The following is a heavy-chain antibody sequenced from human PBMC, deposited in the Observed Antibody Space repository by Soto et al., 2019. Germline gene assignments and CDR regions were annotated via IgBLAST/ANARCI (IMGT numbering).Heavy chain of an antibody. J-gene: IGHJ4*02. V-gene: IGHV4-34*01. CDR3: ARSGHLFDY. CDR1: GGSFNDYY. D-gene: IGHD3-10*01. CDR2: INHSGHI. Sequence: PSETLSLTCAVYGGSFNDYYWSWIRQPPGKGLEWIGEINHSGHINYNPSLKSRVTISVGTSKNQFSLKLSSVTAADTAVYYCARSGHLFDYWGQGILVTVSS.